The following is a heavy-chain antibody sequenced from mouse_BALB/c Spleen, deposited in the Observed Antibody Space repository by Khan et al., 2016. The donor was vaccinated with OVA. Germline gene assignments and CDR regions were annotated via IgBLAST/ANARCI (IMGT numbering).Heavy chain of an antibody. CDR2: ITPANGTT. V-gene: IGHV14-3*02. Sequence: EVQLQESGAELVKPGASVKLSCTASGFNFKDSYIHWVKQRPEQGLEWIGRITPANGTTEYDPQFQGQATMRSETSSNTDYLQLSSLTSGDTAVYYCVRASYDDRNLDVWGDGTTVTVSS. CDR1: GFNFKDSY. CDR3: VRASYDDRNLDV. D-gene: IGHD2-10*02. J-gene: IGHJ1*01.